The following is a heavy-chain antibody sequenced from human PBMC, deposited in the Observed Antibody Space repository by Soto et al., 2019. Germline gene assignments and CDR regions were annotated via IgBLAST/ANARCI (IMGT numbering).Heavy chain of an antibody. CDR3: ARDGITLVRGNYYYYGMDV. Sequence: SVKVSCKASGGTFSSYAISWVRQAPGQGLEWMGGIIPIFGTANYAQKFQGRVTITADESTSTAYMELSSLRPEDTAVYYCARDGITLVRGNYYYYGMDVWGQGTTVPVSS. CDR2: IIPIFGTA. V-gene: IGHV1-69*13. CDR1: GGTFSSYA. D-gene: IGHD3-10*01. J-gene: IGHJ6*02.